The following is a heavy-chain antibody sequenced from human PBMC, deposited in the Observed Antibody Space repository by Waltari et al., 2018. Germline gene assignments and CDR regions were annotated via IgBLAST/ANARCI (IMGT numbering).Heavy chain of an antibody. V-gene: IGHV1-69*05. CDR2: IIPIFGTA. Sequence: QVQLVQSGAEVKKPGSSVKVSCKASGATFSSYAISWVRQAPGQGLEWMGGIIPIFGTANYAQKFQGRVTITTDESTSTAYMELSSLRSEDTAVYYCAVVPYAMVVAATGRFDYWGQGTLVTVSS. CDR3: AVVPYAMVVAATGRFDY. D-gene: IGHD2-15*01. J-gene: IGHJ4*02. CDR1: GATFSSYA.